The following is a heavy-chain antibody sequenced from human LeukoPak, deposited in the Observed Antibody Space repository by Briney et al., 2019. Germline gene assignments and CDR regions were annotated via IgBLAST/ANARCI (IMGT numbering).Heavy chain of an antibody. CDR3: AKWMTTATTSDY. D-gene: IGHD4-17*01. J-gene: IGHJ4*02. Sequence: GGSLRLSCAASGFTFSSCAMSWVRQAPGKGLECVSTISESDGRTYYADSVKGRFTISRDNSNNRLYLEMNSLRAADTAVYYCAKWMTTATTSDYWGQGTLVTVSS. V-gene: IGHV3-23*01. CDR1: GFTFSSCA. CDR2: ISESDGRT.